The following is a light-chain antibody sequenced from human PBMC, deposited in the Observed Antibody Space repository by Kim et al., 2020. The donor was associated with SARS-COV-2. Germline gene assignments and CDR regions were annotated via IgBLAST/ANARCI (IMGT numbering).Light chain of an antibody. V-gene: IGLV2-14*04. Sequence: HAITISCTETSSDIGAYNYVSWYQQHPGKAPKLMIYDVTKRPSGVSPRFSGTKFGSTASLTISGLQAEDEADYYCCSYTSDATYIFGTGTKVTVL. CDR2: DVT. J-gene: IGLJ1*01. CDR1: SSDIGAYNY. CDR3: CSYTSDATYI.